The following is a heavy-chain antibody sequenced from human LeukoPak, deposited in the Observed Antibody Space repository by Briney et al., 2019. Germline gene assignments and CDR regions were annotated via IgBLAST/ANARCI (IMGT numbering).Heavy chain of an antibody. J-gene: IGHJ6*02. V-gene: IGHV3-30-3*01. CDR3: AREVDYGDYAYYYGMDV. CDR1: GFTFSSYA. D-gene: IGHD4-17*01. CDR2: ISSDGSSK. Sequence: GGSQRLSCAASGFTFSSYAMHWVRQAPGKGLEWVAVISSDGSSKYYADSVRGRITISRDNSKNTLYLQMNSPRAEDTAVYYCAREVDYGDYAYYYGMDVWGQGTTVTVSS.